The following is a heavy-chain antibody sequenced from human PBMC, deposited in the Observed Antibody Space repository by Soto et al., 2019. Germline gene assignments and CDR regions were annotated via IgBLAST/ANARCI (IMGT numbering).Heavy chain of an antibody. CDR1: GFTFGNYG. J-gene: IGHJ4*02. D-gene: IGHD1-26*01. CDR2: TSYDGNNK. Sequence: GGTLRLSSTGSGFTFGNYGMHWVRQAPGKGLEWVASTSYDGNNKYYADSLKGRFTISRDNSKKMVYLQMTSLGPEDTAVYYCAKGGGSARDFDYWGQGALVTRLL. CDR3: AKGGGSARDFDY. V-gene: IGHV3-30*18.